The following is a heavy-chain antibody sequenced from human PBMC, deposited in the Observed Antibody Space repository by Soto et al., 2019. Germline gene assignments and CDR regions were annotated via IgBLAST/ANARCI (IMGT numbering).Heavy chain of an antibody. Sequence: QVTLKESGPVLVKPTETLTLTCTVSGFSLSNARMGVSWIRQPPGKALEWLAHIFSNDEKSYSTSLQSRLTISKDTSKSAVVLTMTNMDPVDTATYYCARTPYDFWSGYTFDPWGQGTLVTVSS. J-gene: IGHJ5*02. CDR3: ARTPYDFWSGYTFDP. V-gene: IGHV2-26*01. D-gene: IGHD3-3*01. CDR2: IFSNDEK. CDR1: GFSLSNARMG.